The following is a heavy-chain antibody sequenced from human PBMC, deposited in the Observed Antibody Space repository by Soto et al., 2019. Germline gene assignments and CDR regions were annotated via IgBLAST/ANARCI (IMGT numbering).Heavy chain of an antibody. CDR3: AREAYYDFWSGYYNLDHHDAFDI. V-gene: IGHV4-30-4*01. CDR1: GGSISSGDYY. CDR2: IYYSGST. J-gene: IGHJ3*02. Sequence: PSETLSLTCTVSGGSISSGDYYWSWIRQPPGKGLEWIGYIYYSGSTYYNPSLKSRVTISVDTSKNQFSLKLSSVTAADTAVYYCAREAYYDFWSGYYNLDHHDAFDIWGQGTMVTVSS. D-gene: IGHD3-3*01.